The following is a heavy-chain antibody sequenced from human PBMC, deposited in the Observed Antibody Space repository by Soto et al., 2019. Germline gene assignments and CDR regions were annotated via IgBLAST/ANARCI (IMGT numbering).Heavy chain of an antibody. V-gene: IGHV4-59*08. D-gene: IGHD6-13*01. CDR2: IFYSGST. CDR1: GGSISSYY. CDR3: ARRYSSSLDF. J-gene: IGHJ4*02. Sequence: SETLSLTCTVSGGSISSYYWSWIRQPPGKGLEWIGYIFYSGSTNYNPSFKSRVTISVDTSKNQFSLKLSSVTAADTAVYYCARRYSSSLDFWGQGTLVTVSS.